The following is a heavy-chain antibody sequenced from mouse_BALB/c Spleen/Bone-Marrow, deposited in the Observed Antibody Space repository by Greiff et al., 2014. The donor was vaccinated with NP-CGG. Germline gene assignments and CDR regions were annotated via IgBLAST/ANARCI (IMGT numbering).Heavy chain of an antibody. CDR2: INPSSGYT. V-gene: IGHV1-4*01. J-gene: IGHJ2*01. D-gene: IGHD2-4*01. Sequence: QVQLQQSGAELARPGASVKVSCKASGYSFTSYTMHWVKQRPGQGLEWIGYINPSSGYTNYNQKFKDKATLTADKPSSTAYMQLSSLTSEDSAVYYCARGWDYEGYFDYWGQGTTLTVSS. CDR3: ARGWDYEGYFDY. CDR1: GYSFTSYT.